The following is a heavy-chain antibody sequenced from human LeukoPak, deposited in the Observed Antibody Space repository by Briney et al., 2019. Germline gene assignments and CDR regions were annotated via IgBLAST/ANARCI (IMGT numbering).Heavy chain of an antibody. CDR2: IYDGGST. CDR1: GFTVSSNY. V-gene: IGHV3-53*01. Sequence: PGGSLRLSCAASGFTVSSNYMSWVRQAPGKGLEWVSVIYDGGSTYYADSVKGRFTMSRDNSKNTLYLQMNSLRAEDTAVYHCARDTVTTFRFRDYQHYGMDVWGQGTTVTVSS. D-gene: IGHD4-17*01. CDR3: ARDTVTTFRFRDYQHYGMDV. J-gene: IGHJ6*02.